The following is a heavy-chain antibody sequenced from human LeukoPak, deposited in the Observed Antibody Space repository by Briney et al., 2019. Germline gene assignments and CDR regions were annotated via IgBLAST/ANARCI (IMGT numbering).Heavy chain of an antibody. V-gene: IGHV1-18*01. CDR1: GYTFSSYG. CDR2: ISAYNGNT. Sequence: ASVKVSCKASGYTFSSYGISWVRQAPGQGLEWMGWISAYNGNTNYAQKLQGRVTMTTDTSTSTAYMELRSLRSDDTAVYYCADRSPTTVTTAEYFQHWGQGTLVTVSS. CDR3: ADRSPTTVTTAEYFQH. J-gene: IGHJ1*01. D-gene: IGHD4-17*01.